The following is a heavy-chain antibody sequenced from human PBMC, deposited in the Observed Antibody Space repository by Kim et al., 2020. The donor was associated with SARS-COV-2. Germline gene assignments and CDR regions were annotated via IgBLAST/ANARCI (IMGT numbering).Heavy chain of an antibody. Sequence: GESLKISCKGSGYSFTSYWISWVRQMPGKGLEWMGRIDPSDSYTNYSPSFQGHVTISADKSISTAYLQWSSLKASDTAMYYCARSGPYSSRLAGGWFDPWGQGTLVTVSS. CDR2: IDPSDSYT. D-gene: IGHD6-13*01. CDR1: GYSFTSYW. V-gene: IGHV5-10-1*01. CDR3: ARSGPYSSRLAGGWFDP. J-gene: IGHJ5*02.